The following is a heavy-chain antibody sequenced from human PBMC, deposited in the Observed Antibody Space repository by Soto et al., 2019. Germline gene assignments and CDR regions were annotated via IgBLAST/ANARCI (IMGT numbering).Heavy chain of an antibody. J-gene: IGHJ4*02. D-gene: IGHD6-6*01. V-gene: IGHV1-18*01. CDR3: ARVKGAARISHFDY. CDR2: ISAYNGNT. CDR1: GYTFTSYG. Sequence: GASVKVSCKASGYTFTSYGISWVRQAPGQGLEWMGWISAYNGNTNYAEKLQGRVTMTTDTSTSTAYMELRSLRSDDTAVYYCARVKGAARISHFDYWGQGTLVTVSS.